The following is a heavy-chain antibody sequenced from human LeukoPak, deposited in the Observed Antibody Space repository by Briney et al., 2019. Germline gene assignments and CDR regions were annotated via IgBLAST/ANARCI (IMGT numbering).Heavy chain of an antibody. J-gene: IGHJ4*02. CDR3: ARDAVTDYGDHLSDY. Sequence: GGSLRLSCAASGFTFSSYSMNWVRQAPGKGLEWVSSISSSSSYIYYADSVKGRFTISRDNAKNSLYLQMNSLRAEDTAVYYCARDAVTDYGDHLSDYWGQGTLVTVSS. V-gene: IGHV3-21*01. CDR1: GFTFSSYS. CDR2: ISSSSSYI. D-gene: IGHD4-17*01.